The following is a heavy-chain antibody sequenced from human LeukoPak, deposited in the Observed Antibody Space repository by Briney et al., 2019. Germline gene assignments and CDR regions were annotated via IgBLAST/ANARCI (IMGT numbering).Heavy chain of an antibody. J-gene: IGHJ6*02. CDR1: GFTFSSYA. CDR3: ARDLEWLSISAYYYYGMDV. V-gene: IGHV3-30-3*01. D-gene: IGHD3-3*01. CDR2: ISYDGGNK. Sequence: GGSLRLSCAASGFTFSSYAMYWVRQAPGKGLEWVAVISYDGGNKYYADSVKGRFTISRDNSKNTLYLQMNSLRAEDTAVYYCARDLEWLSISAYYYYGMDVWGQGTAVTVSS.